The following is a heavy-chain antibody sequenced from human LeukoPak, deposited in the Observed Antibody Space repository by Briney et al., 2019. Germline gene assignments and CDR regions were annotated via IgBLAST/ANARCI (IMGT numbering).Heavy chain of an antibody. CDR1: GYTFTSYG. V-gene: IGHV1-18*01. D-gene: IGHD6-13*01. Sequence: ASVKVSCKASGYTFTSYGISWVRQAPGQGLEWVGWISAYNGNTNYAQKLQGRVTMTTDTSTSTAYMELSSLRSDDTAVYYCARARSIAAAGYIDYWAREPWSPSPQ. CDR3: ARARSIAAAGYIDY. CDR2: ISAYNGNT. J-gene: IGHJ4*02.